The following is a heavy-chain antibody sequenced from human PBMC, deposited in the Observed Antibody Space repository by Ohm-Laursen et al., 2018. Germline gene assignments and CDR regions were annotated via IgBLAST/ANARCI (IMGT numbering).Heavy chain of an antibody. V-gene: IGHV4-59*08. D-gene: IGHD1-26*01. CDR2: IYYRGTT. CDR3: ATPGSGSYFDAFDI. J-gene: IGHJ3*02. Sequence: SDTLSLTCTVSGASISSEYWTWIRQPPGKGLEWIGYIYYRGTTNYNPSLKSRVTISVDTSKNQFSLKLTSVTAADTAIYYCATPGSGSYFDAFDIWAQGTRVTVSS. CDR1: GASISSEY.